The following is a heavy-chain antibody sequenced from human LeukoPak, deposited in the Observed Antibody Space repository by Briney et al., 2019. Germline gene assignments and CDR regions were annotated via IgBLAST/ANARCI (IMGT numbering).Heavy chain of an antibody. CDR3: ARRPYTSGWYYYFDY. D-gene: IGHD6-19*01. CDR2: IYYSGST. J-gene: IGHJ4*02. V-gene: IGHV4-39*01. CDR1: GDSISSYY. Sequence: SETLSLTCTVSGDSISSYYWSWIRQPPGKGLEWIGSIYYSGSTYYNPSLKSRVTISVDTSKNQFSLRLSSVTAADTAVYYCARRPYTSGWYYYFDYWGQGTLVTVSS.